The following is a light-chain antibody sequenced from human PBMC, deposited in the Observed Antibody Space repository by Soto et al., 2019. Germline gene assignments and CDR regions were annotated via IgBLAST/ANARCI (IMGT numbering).Light chain of an antibody. J-gene: IGKJ1*01. CDR2: DVS. V-gene: IGKV1-5*01. CDR1: QSISFW. CDR3: QQYESYWT. Sequence: DIPLTQSPSTLSASLVYRVTISCRASQSISFWLAWYQQKPGKAPKLLIYDVSTLESGVPSRFSGSGSGTEFTLTISSLQPDDFATYFCQQYESYWTFGQGTKVDI.